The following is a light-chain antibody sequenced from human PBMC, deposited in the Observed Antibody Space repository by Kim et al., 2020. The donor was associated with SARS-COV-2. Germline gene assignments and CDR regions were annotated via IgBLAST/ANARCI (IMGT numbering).Light chain of an antibody. CDR3: FSYTSSSTLV. CDR2: DVS. J-gene: IGLJ2*01. Sequence: QSVVTQPASVSGSPGQSTTISCTGTSSDIGANNFVSWYQQHPGKAPKLMIYDVSDRPSGVSDRFSGPKSGNTASLTISGLQAEDEADYYCFSYTSSSTLVFGGGTQLTVL. CDR1: SSDIGANNF. V-gene: IGLV2-14*03.